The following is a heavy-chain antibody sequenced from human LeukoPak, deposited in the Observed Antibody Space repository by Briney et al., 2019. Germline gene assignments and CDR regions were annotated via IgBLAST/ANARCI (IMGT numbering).Heavy chain of an antibody. Sequence: SETLSLTCTVSGYSISSGYYWGWIRQPPGKGLEWIGIIYHSGSTYYNPSLKSRVTISVDTSKNQFSLKLSSVTAADTAVYYCARNIVVVPAAISYFDYWGQGTLVTVSS. D-gene: IGHD2-2*02. CDR2: IYHSGST. V-gene: IGHV4-38-2*02. CDR3: ARNIVVVPAAISYFDY. CDR1: GYSISSGYY. J-gene: IGHJ4*02.